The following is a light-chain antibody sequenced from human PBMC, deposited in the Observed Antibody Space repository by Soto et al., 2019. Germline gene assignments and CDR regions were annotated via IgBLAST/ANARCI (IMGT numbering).Light chain of an antibody. CDR2: AAS. CDR3: QQSYSTPRLT. J-gene: IGKJ4*01. CDR1: QSISSY. Sequence: DIQMTQSPSSLSASVGDRVTITCRASQSISSYLNWYQQKPGKAPKLLIYAASSLQSGVPSRFSGSGSGTDFTLTISGLQPGDFATYFCQQSYSTPRLTFGGGTTVEIK. V-gene: IGKV1-39*01.